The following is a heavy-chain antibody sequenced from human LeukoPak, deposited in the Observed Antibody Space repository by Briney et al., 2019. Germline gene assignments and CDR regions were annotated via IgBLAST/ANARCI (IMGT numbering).Heavy chain of an antibody. J-gene: IGHJ4*02. CDR3: AREDRGVLIVDY. V-gene: IGHV1-8*01. CDR2: MKPNSGNT. Sequence: ASVKVSCKASGYTFTSYDINWVRQATGLGLEWMGWMKPNSGNTGYAQKFQGRVTMARNTSISTAYMELSSLRSEDTAVYYCAREDRGVLIVDYWGQGTLVTVSS. D-gene: IGHD3-10*01. CDR1: GYTFTSYD.